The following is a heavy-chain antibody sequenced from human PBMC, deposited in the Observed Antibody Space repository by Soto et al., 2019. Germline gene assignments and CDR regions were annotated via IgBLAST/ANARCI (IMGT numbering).Heavy chain of an antibody. CDR1: GGSISSYY. CDR2: IYYSGST. CDR3: ARHGGTYYDILTGYYFDY. D-gene: IGHD3-9*01. V-gene: IGHV4-59*08. J-gene: IGHJ4*02. Sequence: PSETLSLTCTVSGGSISSYYWSWIRQPPGKGLEWIGYIYYSGSTNYNPSLKSRVTISVDTSKNQFSLKLSSVTAADTAVYYCARHGGTYYDILTGYYFDYWGQGTLVTVSS.